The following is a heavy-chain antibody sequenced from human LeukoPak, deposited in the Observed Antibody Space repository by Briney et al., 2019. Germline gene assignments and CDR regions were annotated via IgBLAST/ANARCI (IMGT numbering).Heavy chain of an antibody. CDR3: AKGPGYYYGMDV. J-gene: IGHJ6*02. CDR1: GFTFDDYA. V-gene: IGHV3-9*01. CDR2: ISWNSGSI. D-gene: IGHD2-2*01. Sequence: PGGSLRLSCAASGFTFDDYAMHWVRQAPGKGLEWVSGISWNSGSIGYADSVKGRFTISRDNAKNSLYLQMNSLRAEDTALYYCAKGPGYYYGMDVWGRGTTVTVSS.